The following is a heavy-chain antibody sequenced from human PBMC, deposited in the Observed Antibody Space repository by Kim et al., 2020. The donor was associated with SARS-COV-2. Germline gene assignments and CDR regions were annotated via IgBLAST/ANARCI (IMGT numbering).Heavy chain of an antibody. J-gene: IGHJ4*02. CDR1: GDSVSSNSAA. CDR2: TYYRSKWYN. CDR3: AREHYYDFWSGYYFPYYFDY. V-gene: IGHV6-1*01. D-gene: IGHD3-3*01. Sequence: SQTLSLTCAISGDSVSSNSAAWNWIRQSPSRGLEWLGRTYYRSKWYNDYAVSVKSRITINPDTSKNQFSLQLNSVTPEDTAVYYCAREHYYDFWSGYYFPYYFDYWGQGPLVTVSS.